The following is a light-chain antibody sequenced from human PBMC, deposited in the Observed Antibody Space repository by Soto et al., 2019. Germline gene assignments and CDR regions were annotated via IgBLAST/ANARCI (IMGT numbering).Light chain of an antibody. CDR2: DAS. J-gene: IGKJ1*01. V-gene: IGKV3-11*01. CDR3: QQRRDWPT. Sequence: ENVLTQSPAAVSVSPGERATLSCRASQTIDSHLAWYQQRPGQAPRLLIYDASKRAIGIPARFSGSGSGTDFTLTITSLEPEDFAVYYCQQRRDWPTFGQGTKLEIK. CDR1: QTIDSH.